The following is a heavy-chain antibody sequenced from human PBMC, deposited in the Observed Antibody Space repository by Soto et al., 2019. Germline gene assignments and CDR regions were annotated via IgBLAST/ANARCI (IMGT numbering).Heavy chain of an antibody. D-gene: IGHD6-13*01. V-gene: IGHV3-33*01. J-gene: IGHJ4*02. CDR2: IWYDGSNK. Sequence: QVQLVESGGGVVQPGTSLRLSCAASGFSFSSYDIHWVRQAPGKGLEWVAVIWYDGSNKNYADSVKGRFIISRDNSKNTLYLQMNSLRADDTAVYYCARGYSSSRDLGYWGQGTLVTVSS. CDR3: ARGYSSSRDLGY. CDR1: GFSFSSYD.